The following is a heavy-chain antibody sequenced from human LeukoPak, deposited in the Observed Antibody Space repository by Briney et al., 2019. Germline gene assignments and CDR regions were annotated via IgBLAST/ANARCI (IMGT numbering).Heavy chain of an antibody. V-gene: IGHV3-7*03. D-gene: IGHD3-16*01. CDR2: IKQDGSEK. Sequence: EGSLRLSCAASGFTFSTYWMNWVRQAPGKGLEWVANIKQDGSEKYYVDSVKGRFTISRDNAKNSLYLQMNSLRAEDTAVYYCARGRRNIEGVMWFDPWGQGTLVTVSS. CDR3: ARGRRNIEGVMWFDP. CDR1: GFTFSTYW. J-gene: IGHJ5*02.